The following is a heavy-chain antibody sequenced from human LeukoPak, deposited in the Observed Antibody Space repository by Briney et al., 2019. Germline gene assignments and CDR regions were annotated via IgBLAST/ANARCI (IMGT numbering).Heavy chain of an antibody. J-gene: IGHJ5*02. CDR1: GGTFSSYA. D-gene: IGHD6-13*01. CDR3: ASEGSSSWRSSHNWFDP. V-gene: IGHV1-69*04. CDR2: IIPILGIA. Sequence: ASVKVSCKASGGTFSSYAISWVRQAPGQGLEWMGRIIPILGIANYAQKFQGRVTITADKSTSTAYMELSSLRSEDTAVYYCASEGSSSWRSSHNWFDPWGQGTLVTVSS.